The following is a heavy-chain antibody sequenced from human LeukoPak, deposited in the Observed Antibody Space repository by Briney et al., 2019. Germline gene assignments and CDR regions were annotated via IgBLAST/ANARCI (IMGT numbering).Heavy chain of an antibody. V-gene: IGHV3-23*01. D-gene: IGHD3-22*01. CDR1: GFTFSSYA. J-gene: IGHJ4*02. CDR3: AKGRYYYDSSGYYAPDY. CDR2: ISGSSGST. Sequence: PGGSLRLSCAASGFTFSSYAMSWVRQAPGKGVEWVSAISGSSGSTYYADSVKGRFTISRDNSKNTLYLQMNSLRAEDTAVYYCAKGRYYYDSSGYYAPDYWGQGTLVTVSS.